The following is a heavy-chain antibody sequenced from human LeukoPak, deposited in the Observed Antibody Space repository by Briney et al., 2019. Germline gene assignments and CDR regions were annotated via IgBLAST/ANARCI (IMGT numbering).Heavy chain of an antibody. Sequence: GGSPRLSFAASGFTLHSYWMHWVRQAPGQGLVWVSRIKSEGSTNYADSVKGRFTISRDNAKNTVSLQMNSLRAEETAVYYCARGGYDFWSGPTHYGYWGQKILVTVSS. CDR1: GFTLHSYW. D-gene: IGHD3-3*01. CDR3: ARGGYDFWSGPTHYGY. V-gene: IGHV3-74*01. CDR2: IKSEGST. J-gene: IGHJ4*02.